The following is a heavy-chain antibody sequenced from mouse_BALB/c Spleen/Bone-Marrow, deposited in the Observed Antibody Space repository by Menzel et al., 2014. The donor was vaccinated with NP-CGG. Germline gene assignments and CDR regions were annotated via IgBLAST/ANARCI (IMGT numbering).Heavy chain of an antibody. J-gene: IGHJ4*01. Sequence: EVQLQQSGAELVKPGASVKLSCTASGFNIKDTYIHWVKQRPEQGLEWIGRIDPANGNTKYDPKFQGKATITAGTSSNTAYLQLSSLTSEDTAVYYCARRLRSAMDYWGQGTSVTVSS. CDR2: IDPANGNT. V-gene: IGHV14-3*02. D-gene: IGHD1-1*01. CDR1: GFNIKDTY. CDR3: ARRLRSAMDY.